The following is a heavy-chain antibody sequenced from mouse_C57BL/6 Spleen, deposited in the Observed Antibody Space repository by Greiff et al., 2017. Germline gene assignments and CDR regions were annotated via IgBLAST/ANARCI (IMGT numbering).Heavy chain of an antibody. CDR3: AKTGGSSLYYAMDY. J-gene: IGHJ4*01. D-gene: IGHD1-1*01. CDR2: IWGDGST. Sequence: VQGVASGPGLVAPSQSLSITCTVSGFSLTSYGVSWVRQPPGTGLEWLGVIWGDGSTNYHSALISSLSIRKDISKSQVFLKLNSLRTDDTATYYCAKTGGSSLYYAMDYWGQGTSVTVSS. CDR1: GFSLTSYG. V-gene: IGHV2-3*01.